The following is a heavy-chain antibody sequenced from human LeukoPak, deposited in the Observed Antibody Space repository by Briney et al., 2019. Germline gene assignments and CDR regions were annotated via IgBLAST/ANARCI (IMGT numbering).Heavy chain of an antibody. J-gene: IGHJ4*02. CDR3: ARDPVEWEQLLDY. D-gene: IGHD1-26*01. CDR2: ISWGSDSV. CDR1: GFTFDDYA. V-gene: IGHV3-9*01. Sequence: GGSLRLSCAASGFTFDDYAMHWVRQAPGKGLEWVSGISWGSDSVDYADSVKGRFTIARDNARNSVYLQMNSLRVEDTAVYYCARDPVEWEQLLDYWGLGTLVTVSS.